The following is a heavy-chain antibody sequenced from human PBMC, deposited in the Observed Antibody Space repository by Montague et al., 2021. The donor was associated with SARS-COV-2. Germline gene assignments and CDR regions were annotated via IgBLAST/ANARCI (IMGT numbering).Heavy chain of an antibody. CDR2: IWNDGRYR. V-gene: IGHV3-33*01. J-gene: IGHJ4*02. Sequence: SLRLSCAASGFTFSSYGMHWVRQAPGKGLEWVAVIWNDGRYRFHADSVKGRFAISRDNSKNTLYLEMNTLRAEDTALYYRARGDSRDGNNFDYWGQGALVTVSS. CDR1: GFTFSSYG. D-gene: IGHD5-24*01. CDR3: ARGDSRDGNNFDY.